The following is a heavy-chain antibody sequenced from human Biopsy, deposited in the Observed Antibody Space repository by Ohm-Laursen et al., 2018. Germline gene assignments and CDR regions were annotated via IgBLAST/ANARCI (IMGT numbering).Heavy chain of an antibody. CDR2: ISDSGST. V-gene: IGHV4-59*08. CDR1: GGSISSFY. D-gene: IGHD2-15*01. Sequence: SETLSLTCVVSGGSISSFYWTWIRQPPGKGPEWIGDISDSGSTNYKPSLKSRVIISVDTSTNQFSLNLSSVTAADTAVYYCARRGSGGRSFDHWGQGTLVTVSS. CDR3: ARRGSGGRSFDH. J-gene: IGHJ4*02.